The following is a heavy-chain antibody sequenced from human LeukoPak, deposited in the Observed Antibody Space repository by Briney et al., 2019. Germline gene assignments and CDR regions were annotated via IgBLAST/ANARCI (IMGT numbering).Heavy chain of an antibody. Sequence: SVKVSCKASRGTFSSSAIIWVRQAPGQGLEWMGGIIPMFGTTNYAQKFQGRVTITADEFTSTAYMELSSLKSEDTAVYYCARRWGPHCSSISCYWRDWYFDLWGRGTLVTVSS. V-gene: IGHV1-69*13. CDR1: RGTFSSSA. D-gene: IGHD2-2*01. J-gene: IGHJ2*01. CDR2: IIPMFGTT. CDR3: ARRWGPHCSSISCYWRDWYFDL.